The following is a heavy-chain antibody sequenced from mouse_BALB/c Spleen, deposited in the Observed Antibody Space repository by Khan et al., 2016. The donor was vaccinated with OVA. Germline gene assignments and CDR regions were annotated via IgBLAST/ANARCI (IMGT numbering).Heavy chain of an antibody. CDR3: ARDGYSPWFAY. V-gene: IGHV14-1*02. Sequence: VQLKESGAELVRPGALVKLSCKASGFNIKDYYMHWVKQRPEQGLEWIGWIDPENGKTLYDPKFQGKASIMADTSSNTAYLQLSSLTSEDTAVYYCARDGYSPWFAYGGQGTLVTVSA. D-gene: IGHD2-3*01. CDR1: GFNIKDYY. J-gene: IGHJ3*01. CDR2: IDPENGKT.